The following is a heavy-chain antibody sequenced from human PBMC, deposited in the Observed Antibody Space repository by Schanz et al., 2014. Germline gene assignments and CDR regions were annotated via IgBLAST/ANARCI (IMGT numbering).Heavy chain of an antibody. Sequence: QVQLVQSGAEVKKPGASVKVSCKASGYTFTSYGISWVRQAPGQGLEWVGWISVYTGNTKYGQKVQGRVTMTADTSTSTAYMALTDLRSDDTAVYYCARSAGRDFWSGYYTRFDYWGQGTLVTVSS. V-gene: IGHV1-18*01. D-gene: IGHD3-3*01. CDR3: ARSAGRDFWSGYYTRFDY. J-gene: IGHJ4*02. CDR2: ISVYTGNT. CDR1: GYTFTSYG.